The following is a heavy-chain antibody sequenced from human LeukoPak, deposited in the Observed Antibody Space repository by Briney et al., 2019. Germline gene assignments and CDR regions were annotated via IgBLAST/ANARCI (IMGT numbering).Heavy chain of an antibody. CDR2: ISGSGGST. D-gene: IGHD6-19*01. J-gene: IGHJ4*02. CDR3: AKDEDEQWLVRYFDY. CDR1: GFTFSSYA. V-gene: IGHV3-23*01. Sequence: GGSLRLSCAASGFTFSSYAMSGVRQAPGKGLEWVSAISGSGGSTYYADSVKGRFTISRDNSKNTLYLQMNSLRAEDTAVYYCAKDEDEQWLVRYFDYWGQGTLVTVSS.